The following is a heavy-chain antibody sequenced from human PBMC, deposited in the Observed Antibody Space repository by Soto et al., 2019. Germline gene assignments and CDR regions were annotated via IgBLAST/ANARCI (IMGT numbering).Heavy chain of an antibody. CDR3: ARGLVVEAAHNWFDP. J-gene: IGHJ5*02. Sequence: PSETLSLTCTVSGDSISGSIYYWAWIRQPPGKGLEWIGSFSYSASSSFGGSNYYNPSLESRVTISVDMSKNQFSLRLSSVTAADTAVYSCARGLVVEAAHNWFDPWGQGALVTVSS. CDR1: GDSISGSIYY. D-gene: IGHD2-15*01. V-gene: IGHV4-39*01. CDR2: FSYSASSSFGGSN.